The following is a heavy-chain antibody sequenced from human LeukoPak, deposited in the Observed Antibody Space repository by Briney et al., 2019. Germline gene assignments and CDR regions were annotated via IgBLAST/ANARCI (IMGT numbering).Heavy chain of an antibody. Sequence: GGALRLSCAASGVTFSTYSMNWVRQAPGKGLEWVSYISSNSNARYYADSVKGRFTISRGNGKNSLYLQMNSLRAEDTAVYYCARDLVSGCPDYWGQGTLVTVSS. CDR1: GVTFSTYS. V-gene: IGHV3-48*01. CDR3: ARDLVSGCPDY. CDR2: ISSNSNAR. D-gene: IGHD6-19*01. J-gene: IGHJ4*02.